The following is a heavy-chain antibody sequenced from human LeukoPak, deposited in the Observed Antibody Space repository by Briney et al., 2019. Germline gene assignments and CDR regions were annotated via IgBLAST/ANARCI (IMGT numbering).Heavy chain of an antibody. J-gene: IGHJ5*02. V-gene: IGHV1-2*02. CDR1: GNDFSDFY. CDR3: VTTSVTHTRDP. D-gene: IGHD5/OR15-5a*01. CDR2: INPHSRAT. Sequence: ASVKVSCKASGNDFSDFYFNWVRQAPGRGLEWVGWINPHSRATHYAQRFRGRVTIDASISPGYMELNSLTSDDTAVYYCVTTSVTHTRDPWGQGTLVTVSS.